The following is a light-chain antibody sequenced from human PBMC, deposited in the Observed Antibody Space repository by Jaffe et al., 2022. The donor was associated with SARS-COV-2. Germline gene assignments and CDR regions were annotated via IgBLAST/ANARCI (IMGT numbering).Light chain of an antibody. CDR2: GAS. J-gene: IGKJ2*02. CDR3: QQYNNWPRETPCT. CDR1: QSVSSN. V-gene: IGKV3-15*01. Sequence: EIVMTQSPATLSVSPGERATLSCRASQSVSSNLAWYQQKPGQAPRLLIYGASTRATGIPARFSGSGSGTEFTLTISSLQSEDFAVYYCQQYNNWPRETPCTFGQGTKLEIK.